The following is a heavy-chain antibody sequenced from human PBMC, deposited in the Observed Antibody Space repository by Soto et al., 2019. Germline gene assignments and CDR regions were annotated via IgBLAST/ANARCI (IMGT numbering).Heavy chain of an antibody. D-gene: IGHD3-3*01. V-gene: IGHV4-39*01. CDR2: IYYDGTT. CDR1: GGSISSSTSYY. J-gene: IGHJ4*02. CDR3: ARQSITFFGVVSFRLPLDFFDF. Sequence: SETLSLTCTVSGGSISSSTSYYWGWVRQPPGKGLEWLGSIYYDGTTYYNPSLKSRVSISGDTSKNQFSLKLSFLSAADTPVYYCARQSITFFGVVSFRLPLDFFDFWGQGALVTVSS.